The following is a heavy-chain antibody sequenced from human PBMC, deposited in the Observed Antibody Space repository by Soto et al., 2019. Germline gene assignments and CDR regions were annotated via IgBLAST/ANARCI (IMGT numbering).Heavy chain of an antibody. Sequence: QVQLQESGPGLVKPSQTLSLTCTVSGGSISSGGYYWSWIRQHPGKGLEWIGYIYYSGSTYYNPSLKSRVTISVDTSKYQFSLKLSSVTAADTAVYYCARRGAPPTNYGMDVWGQGTTVTVSS. J-gene: IGHJ6*02. CDR1: GGSISSGGYY. CDR2: IYYSGST. V-gene: IGHV4-31*03. CDR3: ARRGAPPTNYGMDV.